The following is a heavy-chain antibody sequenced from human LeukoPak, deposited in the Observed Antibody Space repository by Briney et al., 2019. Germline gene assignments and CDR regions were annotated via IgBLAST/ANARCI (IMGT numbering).Heavy chain of an antibody. V-gene: IGHV1-2*02. Sequence: GASVKVSCKASGYTFTGYYMHWVRQAPGQGLEWMGMINPNSGATNYAQKFQGRVTMTRDTSTSTAYMELSRLRSEDTALYYCAMAHEDCSGCSCYSEGYYYYGMDVWGQGTTVTVSS. CDR1: GYTFTGYY. CDR3: AMAHEDCSGCSCYSEGYYYYGMDV. J-gene: IGHJ6*02. CDR2: INPNSGAT. D-gene: IGHD2-15*01.